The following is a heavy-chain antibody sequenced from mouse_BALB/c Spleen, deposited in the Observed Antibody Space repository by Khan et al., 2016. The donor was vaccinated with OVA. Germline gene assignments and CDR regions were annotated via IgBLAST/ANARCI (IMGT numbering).Heavy chain of an antibody. CDR2: IYPGNSDT. CDR1: GNTFTSCW. CDR3: TYDGYYVGWFAY. V-gene: IGHV1-5*01. J-gene: IGHJ3*01. Sequence: VQLKESGTVLARPGASVKMSCKASGNTFTSCWIHWVKQRPGQGLEWIGAIYPGNSDTNYNQKFKGKAKLTAVTSTSTAYMELSSLTNEDSAVYYCTYDGYYVGWFAYWGQGTLVTVSA. D-gene: IGHD2-3*01.